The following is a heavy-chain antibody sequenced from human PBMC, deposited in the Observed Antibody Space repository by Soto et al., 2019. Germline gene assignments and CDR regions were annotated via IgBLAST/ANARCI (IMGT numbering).Heavy chain of an antibody. V-gene: IGHV3-48*01. J-gene: IGHJ3*02. Sequence: RGSLRLSCAASGFTFSSYSMNWVRQAPGKGLEWVSYISSSSSTIYYADSVKGRFTISRDNAKNSLYLQMNSLRAEDTAVYYCALVYSSYTSRTNALYISGKGTIVTLS. CDR2: ISSSSSTI. D-gene: IGHD6-6*01. CDR3: ALVYSSYTSRTNALYI. CDR1: GFTFSSYS.